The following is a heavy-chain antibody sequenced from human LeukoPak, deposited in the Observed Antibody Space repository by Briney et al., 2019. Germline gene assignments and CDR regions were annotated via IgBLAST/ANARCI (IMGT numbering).Heavy chain of an antibody. CDR1: GFTVSSNY. J-gene: IGHJ6*03. D-gene: IGHD3-9*01. V-gene: IGHV3-53*01. Sequence: GGSLRLSCAASGFTVSSNYMSWVRQAPGKGLEWVSVIYSGGSTYYADSVKGRFIISRDNYKNTLYLQMNSLRAKYMAVYYCGRERHDILTGYYIDYYYYYMDVWGKGTTVTVSS. CDR2: IYSGGST. CDR3: GRERHDILTGYYIDYYYYYMDV.